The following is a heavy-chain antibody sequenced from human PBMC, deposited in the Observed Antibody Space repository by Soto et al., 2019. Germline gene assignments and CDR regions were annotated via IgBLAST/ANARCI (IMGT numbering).Heavy chain of an antibody. J-gene: IGHJ6*03. Sequence: GGSLRLSCAASGFTFSSYGMHWVRQAPGKGLEWVAVISYDGSNKYYADSVKGRFTISRDNSKNTLYLQMNSLRAEDTAVYYWAKNRRYSSSWLENDYYYYMDVWGKGTTVTVSS. CDR1: GFTFSSYG. D-gene: IGHD6-13*01. V-gene: IGHV3-30*18. CDR2: ISYDGSNK. CDR3: AKNRRYSSSWLENDYYYYMDV.